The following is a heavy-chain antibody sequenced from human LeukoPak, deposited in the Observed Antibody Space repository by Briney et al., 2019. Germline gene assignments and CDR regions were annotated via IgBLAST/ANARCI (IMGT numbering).Heavy chain of an antibody. D-gene: IGHD6-13*01. CDR2: IIPIFGTA. V-gene: IGHV1-69*05. CDR3: ARALYSSSWYLNWFDP. J-gene: IGHJ5*02. CDR1: GGTFSSYA. Sequence: GASVKVSCKASGGTFSSYAISWVRQAPGQGLEWMGGIIPIFGTANYAQKFQGRVTITTDESMSTAYMELSSLRSEDTAVYYCARALYSSSWYLNWFDPWGQGTLVTVS.